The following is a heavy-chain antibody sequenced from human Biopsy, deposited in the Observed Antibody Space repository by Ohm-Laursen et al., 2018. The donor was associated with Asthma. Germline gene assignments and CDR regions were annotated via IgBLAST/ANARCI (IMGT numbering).Heavy chain of an antibody. CDR1: GGTFSNFA. CDR2: IMTVFGTT. CDR3: ARCQVGYSSDWSLLLKKIYYSGMDV. J-gene: IGHJ6*02. D-gene: IGHD6-19*01. Sequence: VKVSCKAPGGTFSNFAISWVRQAPGQGLEWLGGIMTVFGTTNYAQKFQGRATITADESTSTAYMEVTSLRSEDTAIYYCARCQVGYSSDWSLLLKKIYYSGMDVWGQGTAVTVSS. V-gene: IGHV1-69*01.